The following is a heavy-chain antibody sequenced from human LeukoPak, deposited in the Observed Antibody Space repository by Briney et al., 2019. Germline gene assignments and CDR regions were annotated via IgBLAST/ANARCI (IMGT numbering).Heavy chain of an antibody. CDR2: IYTSGST. CDR3: ARQRGEFDP. J-gene: IGHJ5*02. D-gene: IGHD3-16*01. Sequence: PSETLSLTCTVSGGSISSYYSSWIRQPPGKGLEWIGYIYTSGSTNYHPSLKSRVTISVDTSKNQFSLKLSSVTAADTAVYYCARQRGEFDPGGEGTLVTVSS. CDR1: GGSISSYY. V-gene: IGHV4-4*09.